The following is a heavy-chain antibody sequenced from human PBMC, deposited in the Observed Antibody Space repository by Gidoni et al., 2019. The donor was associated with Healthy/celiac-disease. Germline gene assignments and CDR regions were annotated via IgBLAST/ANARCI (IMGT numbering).Heavy chain of an antibody. V-gene: IGHV4-39*01. CDR2: IYYSGST. CDR1: GGSISSSSYY. Sequence: QLQLQESGPGLVKPSETLSLTCTVSGGSISSSSYYWGWIRQPPGKGLEWIGSIYYSGSTYYNPSLKSRVTISVDTSKNQFSLKLSSVTAADTAVYYCASGGDYGDYYFDYWGQGTLVTVSS. CDR3: ASGGDYGDYYFDY. J-gene: IGHJ4*02. D-gene: IGHD4-17*01.